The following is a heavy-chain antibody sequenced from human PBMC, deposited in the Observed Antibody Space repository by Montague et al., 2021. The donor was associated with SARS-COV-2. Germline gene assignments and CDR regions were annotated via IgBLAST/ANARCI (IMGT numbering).Heavy chain of an antibody. CDR2: TYYRSMWKS. D-gene: IGHD6-13*01. J-gene: IGHJ4*02. V-gene: IGHV6-1*01. Sequence: CAISGDSVSSNSSTWNWNMQAPSTGLEWLGRTYYRSMWKSDYARXVKSRIVINPDTSKNQFSLQLSSVTPEDTALYYCVRGIEAAGSYDYWGQGTLVTVSS. CDR1: GDSVSSNSST. CDR3: VRGIEAAGSYDY.